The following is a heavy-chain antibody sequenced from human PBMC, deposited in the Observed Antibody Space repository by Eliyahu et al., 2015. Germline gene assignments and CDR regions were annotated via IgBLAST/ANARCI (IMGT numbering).Heavy chain of an antibody. CDR3: TSPRRGYWDY. J-gene: IGHJ4*02. V-gene: IGHV3-73*01. CDR2: IRSKANSYAT. Sequence: EVQLVESGGGLVQPGGSLKLSCAASGFXFSGSAMPWVRQASGKGLEWVGRIRSKANSYATAYAASVKGRFTISRDDSKNTAYLQMNSLKTEDTAVYYCTSPRRGYWDYWGQGTLVTVSS. CDR1: GFXFSGSA.